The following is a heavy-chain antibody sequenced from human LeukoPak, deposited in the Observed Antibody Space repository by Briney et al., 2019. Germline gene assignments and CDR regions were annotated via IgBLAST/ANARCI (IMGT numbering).Heavy chain of an antibody. CDR1: GFTFSDYY. D-gene: IGHD3-10*01. J-gene: IGHJ6*03. CDR2: ISSSGSTI. V-gene: IGHV3-11*04. CDR3: ARLSAYYYGSQFYYYMDV. Sequence: GGSLRLSCAASGFTFSDYYMSWIRQAPGKGLEWVSYISSSGSTIYYADSVKGRFTISRDNAKNSVYLQMNSLRAEDTALYYCARLSAYYYGSQFYYYMDVWGKGTTVIVS.